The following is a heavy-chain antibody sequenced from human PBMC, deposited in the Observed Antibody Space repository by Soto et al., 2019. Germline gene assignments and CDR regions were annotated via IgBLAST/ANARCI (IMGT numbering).Heavy chain of an antibody. CDR3: ARGSGGSYLDLDY. CDR1: GYTLTELS. J-gene: IGHJ4*02. V-gene: IGHV1-24*01. D-gene: IGHD1-26*01. Sequence: ASVKVSCKVSGYTLTELSMHWVRQAPGKGLEWMGGFDPEDGETIYAQKFQGRVTMTTDTSTSTAYMELRSLRSDDTAVYYCARGSGGSYLDLDYWGQGTLVTVSS. CDR2: FDPEDGET.